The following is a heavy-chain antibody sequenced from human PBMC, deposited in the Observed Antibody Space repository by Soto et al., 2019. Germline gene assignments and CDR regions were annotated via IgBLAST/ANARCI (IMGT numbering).Heavy chain of an antibody. V-gene: IGHV4-30-4*01. CDR2: IHYSGSI. J-gene: IGHJ6*02. Sequence: QVQLQESGPGLVRPSQTLSLTCTVSGGSISTDHYHWTWIRQPPGKGLEWIGYIHYSGSIYSNPSLQSRVTMSVDTSNNLFSLKVSSVTAADSAVYFCAREDDGGDRDYYGLDVWGQGTTVTVSS. CDR1: GGSISTDHYH. D-gene: IGHD2-21*02. CDR3: AREDDGGDRDYYGLDV.